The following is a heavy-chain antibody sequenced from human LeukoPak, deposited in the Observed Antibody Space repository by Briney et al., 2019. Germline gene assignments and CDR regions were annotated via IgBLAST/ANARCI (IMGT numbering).Heavy chain of an antibody. Sequence: SSVKVSCKASGGTFSSYTISWVRQAPGQGLEWTGRIIPILGIANYAQKFQGRVTITADKSTSTAYMELSSLRSEDTAVYYCARDNTRGSSIDYWGQGTLVTVSS. V-gene: IGHV1-69*04. J-gene: IGHJ4*02. CDR1: GGTFSSYT. D-gene: IGHD6-6*01. CDR3: ARDNTRGSSIDY. CDR2: IIPILGIA.